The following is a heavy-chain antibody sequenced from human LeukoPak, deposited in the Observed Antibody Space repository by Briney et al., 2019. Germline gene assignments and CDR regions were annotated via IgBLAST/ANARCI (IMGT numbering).Heavy chain of an antibody. Sequence: GGSLRLSCAASGFTFSSYAMHWVRQAPGKGLEWVVVISYDGSNKYYADSVKGRFTISRDNSKNTLYLQMNSLRAEDTAVYYCARDRDDYFDYWGQGTLVTVSS. CDR1: GFTFSSYA. V-gene: IGHV3-30-3*01. D-gene: IGHD3-10*01. CDR2: ISYDGSNK. CDR3: ARDRDDYFDY. J-gene: IGHJ4*02.